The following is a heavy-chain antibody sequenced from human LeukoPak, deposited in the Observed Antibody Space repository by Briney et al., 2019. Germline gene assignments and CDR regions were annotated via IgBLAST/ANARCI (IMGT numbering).Heavy chain of an antibody. Sequence: SETLSLTCTVSGGSINTYYWSWIRQPPGKGLEWIGYISYTGTTNYNPSLKSRLTMSVDTSENQFSLKLSSVTAADTAVYYCARHSRTCYDFDYWGQGTLVTVSS. J-gene: IGHJ4*02. CDR1: GGSINTYY. V-gene: IGHV4-59*08. D-gene: IGHD2-15*01. CDR2: ISYTGTT. CDR3: ARHSRTCYDFDY.